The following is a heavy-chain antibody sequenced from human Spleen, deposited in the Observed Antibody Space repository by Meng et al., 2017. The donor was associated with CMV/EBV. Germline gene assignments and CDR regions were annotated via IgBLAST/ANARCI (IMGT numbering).Heavy chain of an antibody. V-gene: IGHV3-21*01. J-gene: IGHJ4*02. CDR2: ISSSSSYI. CDR1: GFTFSSYS. CDR3: ARPNRARYCSGGSCGFDY. Sequence: GESLKISCAASGFTFSSYSMNWVRQAPGKGLEWVSSISSSSSYIYYADSVKGRFTISRDNAKNSLYLQMNSLRAEDTAVYYCARPNRARYCSGGSCGFDYWGQGTLVTVSS. D-gene: IGHD2-15*01.